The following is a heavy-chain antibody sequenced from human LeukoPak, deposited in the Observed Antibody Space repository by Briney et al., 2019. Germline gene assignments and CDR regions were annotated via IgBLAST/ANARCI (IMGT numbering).Heavy chain of an antibody. CDR2: ISGSGGST. J-gene: IGHJ4*02. V-gene: IGHV3-23*01. CDR3: AKDAGKILRYFDSTV. D-gene: IGHD3-9*01. Sequence: GGSLRLSCAASGYTFSSYAMSWVRQAPGKGLEWVSAISGSGGSTYYADSVKGRFTISRDNSKNTLYLQMNSLRAEDTAVYYCAKDAGKILRYFDSTVWGQGTLVTVSS. CDR1: GYTFSSYA.